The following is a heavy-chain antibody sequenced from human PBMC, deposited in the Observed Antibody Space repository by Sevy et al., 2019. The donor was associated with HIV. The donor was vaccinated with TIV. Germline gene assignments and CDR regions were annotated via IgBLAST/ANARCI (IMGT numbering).Heavy chain of an antibody. V-gene: IGHV3-7*01. D-gene: IGHD3-3*01. J-gene: IGHJ4*02. CDR2: IKQDQSEK. Sequence: GGSLRLSCETSGFIFTDYWMSWVRQIPGKGLEWVATIKQDQSEKYYVDSVKGRFAMSRDSAKKSDSLQMNGLRAEDTALYFCAREVGGFNWRPYYFDSWGQGTLVTVSS. CDR3: AREVGGFNWRPYYFDS. CDR1: GFIFTDYW.